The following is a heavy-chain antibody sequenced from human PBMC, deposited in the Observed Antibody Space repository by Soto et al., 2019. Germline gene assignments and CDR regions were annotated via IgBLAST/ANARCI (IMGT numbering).Heavy chain of an antibody. D-gene: IGHD3-10*01. CDR3: ASRRLLWFGELSFDP. Sequence: PSETLSLTCTVSGGSISSSSYYWGWIRQPPGKGLEWIGSIYYSGSTYYNPSLKSRVTISVDTSKNQFSLKLSSVTAADTALYYCASRRLLWFGELSFDPWGQGTLVTVSS. V-gene: IGHV4-39*01. CDR2: IYYSGST. CDR1: GGSISSSSYY. J-gene: IGHJ5*02.